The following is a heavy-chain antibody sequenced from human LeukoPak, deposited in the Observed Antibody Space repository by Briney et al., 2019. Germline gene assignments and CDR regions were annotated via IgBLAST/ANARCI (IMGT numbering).Heavy chain of an antibody. D-gene: IGHD6-19*01. CDR2: IKQDGSEK. V-gene: IGHV3-7*01. Sequence: GGSLRLSCAASGFTFSSYWMSWVRQAPGKGLEWVANIKQDGSEKYYVDSVKGRFTISRDNAKNSLYLQMNSLRAEDTAVYYCAREGPGIAVAGSLPFDYWGQGTLVTVSS. CDR1: GFTFSSYW. CDR3: AREGPGIAVAGSLPFDY. J-gene: IGHJ4*02.